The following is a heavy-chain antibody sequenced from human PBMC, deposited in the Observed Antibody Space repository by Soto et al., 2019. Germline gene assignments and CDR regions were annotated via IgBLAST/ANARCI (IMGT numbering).Heavy chain of an antibody. CDR2: ISHSGST. Sequence: QVQLQESGPGLVKPSGTLSLTCAVSGGSISRTDWRSWVRQPPGKGLEWIAEISHSGSTNYNPSLTRRVTMPLDNSTPPFSLNLTSVTPAATAVYFCATQPAPSTSPHWRQGTLVTVSS. J-gene: IGHJ4*02. CDR3: ATQPAPSTSPH. V-gene: IGHV4-4*02. CDR1: GGSISRTDW.